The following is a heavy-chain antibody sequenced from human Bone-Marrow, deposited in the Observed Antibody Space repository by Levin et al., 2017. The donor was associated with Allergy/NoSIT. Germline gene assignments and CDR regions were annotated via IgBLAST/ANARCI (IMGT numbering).Heavy chain of an antibody. CDR3: ARGLLLLVGIDY. CDR2: ISSNGGST. J-gene: IGHJ4*02. V-gene: IGHV3-64*01. D-gene: IGHD2-21*01. CDR1: GFTFSSYA. Sequence: GGSLRLSCAASGFTFSSYAMHWVRQAPGKGLEYVSAISSNGGSTYYANSVKGRFTISRDNSKNTLYLQMGSLRAEDMAVYYCARGLLLLVGIDYWGQGTLVTVSS.